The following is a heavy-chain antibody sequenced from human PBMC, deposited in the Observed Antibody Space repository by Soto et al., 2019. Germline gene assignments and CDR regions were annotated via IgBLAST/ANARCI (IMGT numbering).Heavy chain of an antibody. Sequence: SVKVSCKASGYTFTGYYMHWVRQAPGQGLEWMGGIIPIFGTANYAQKFQGRVTITADESTSTAYMELSSLRSEDTAVYYCARGHGHTAIPKNWGQGTLVTVSS. V-gene: IGHV1-69*13. CDR2: IIPIFGTA. CDR1: GYTFTGYY. J-gene: IGHJ4*02. D-gene: IGHD5-18*01. CDR3: ARGHGHTAIPKN.